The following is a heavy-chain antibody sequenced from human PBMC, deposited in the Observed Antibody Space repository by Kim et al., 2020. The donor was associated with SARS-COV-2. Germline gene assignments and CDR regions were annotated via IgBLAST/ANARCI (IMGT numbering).Heavy chain of an antibody. V-gene: IGHV4-31*03. CDR1: GGSISSGGYY. J-gene: IGHJ4*02. D-gene: IGHD3-22*01. CDR2: IYYSGST. Sequence: SETLSLTCTVSGGSISSGGYYWSWIRQHPGKGLEWIGYIYYSGSTYYNPSLKSRVTISVDTSKNQFSLKLSSVTAADTAVYYCARDSVYYDSSGYYYYFDYWGQGTLVTVSS. CDR3: ARDSVYYDSSGYYYYFDY.